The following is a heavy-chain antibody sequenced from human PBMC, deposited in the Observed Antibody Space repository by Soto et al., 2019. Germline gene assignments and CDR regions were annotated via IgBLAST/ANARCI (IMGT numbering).Heavy chain of an antibody. V-gene: IGHV3-30*04. J-gene: IGHJ4*02. CDR3: ARDQCFGGGRSCYDFDF. CDR1: GFTFTTYA. CDR2: ISNDGRGK. Sequence: QVQLVESGGGVVQPGRSLRLSCAASGFTFTTYAIHWVRQAPGKGLEWVAVISNDGRGKYYADSVKGRFTISRDNSKNPLDLQMNSLRSDDTAVYYCARDQCFGGGRSCYDFDFWGQGTLVTVSS. D-gene: IGHD2-15*01.